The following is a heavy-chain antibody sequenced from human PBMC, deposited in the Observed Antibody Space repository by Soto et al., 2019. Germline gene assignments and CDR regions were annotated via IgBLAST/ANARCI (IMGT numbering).Heavy chain of an antibody. J-gene: IGHJ6*02. CDR1: GFTFSSYC. CDR2: ISYDGSNK. V-gene: IGHV3-30*18. Sequence: PGGSLSLSCAASGFTFSSYCMRWVRPAPGKGLEWVAVISYDGSNKYYADSVKGRFTISRDNSKNTLYLQMNSLRAEDTAVYYCAKGLTTSGYYYYYGMDVWGQGTTVTVSS. D-gene: IGHD4-4*01. CDR3: AKGLTTSGYYYYYGMDV.